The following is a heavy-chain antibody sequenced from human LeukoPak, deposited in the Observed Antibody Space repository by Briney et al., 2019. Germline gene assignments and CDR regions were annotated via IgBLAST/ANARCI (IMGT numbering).Heavy chain of an antibody. D-gene: IGHD3-22*01. V-gene: IGHV1-8*02. CDR3: ARRSDDYDSSAYYH. Sequence: GASVKVSCKASGYTFTGYYMHWVRQATGQGLEWMGWVNPNSGNTGYAQKFQGRVTMTMDPSISTAYMELSSLRSEDTAVYYCARRSDDYDSSAYYHRGQGTLVTVSS. CDR1: GYTFTGYY. J-gene: IGHJ4*02. CDR2: VNPNSGNT.